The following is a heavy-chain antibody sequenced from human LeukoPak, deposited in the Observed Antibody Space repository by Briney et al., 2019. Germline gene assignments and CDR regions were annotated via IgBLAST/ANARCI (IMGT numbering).Heavy chain of an antibody. J-gene: IGHJ4*02. CDR3: ARRAGGYSHPYDY. CDR2: IKQDGSEK. Sequence: GGSLRLSCAAYGFTFSSYWMSWVRQAPGKGLEWVANIKQDGSEKYYVDSEKGRFTISRDNAKNSLYLQMNSLRAEDTALYYCARRAGGYSHPYDYWGQGILVTVSS. CDR1: GFTFSSYW. V-gene: IGHV3-7*03. D-gene: IGHD4-23*01.